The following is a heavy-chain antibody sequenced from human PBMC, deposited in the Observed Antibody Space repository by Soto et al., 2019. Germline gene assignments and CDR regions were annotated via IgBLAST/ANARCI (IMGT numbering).Heavy chain of an antibody. V-gene: IGHV4-34*02. Sequence: QVQLQQWGAGLLKPSETLSLTCAVYGESLNGYYWSWIRQAPGKGLEWIGEVTHSGTTNYNPSLKRRIILSAATSRNQFALDEGSVSAADTAIYYCARGDWATRFRLWGRGTPVTVSS. CDR2: VTHSGTT. CDR1: GESLNGYY. CDR3: ARGDWATRFRL. D-gene: IGHD5-12*01. J-gene: IGHJ1*01.